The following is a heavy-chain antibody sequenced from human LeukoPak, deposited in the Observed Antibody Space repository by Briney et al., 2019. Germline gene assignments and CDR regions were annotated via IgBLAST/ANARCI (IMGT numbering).Heavy chain of an antibody. CDR3: AKDWASVDWLLDY. CDR1: GFTFSSYG. J-gene: IGHJ4*02. V-gene: IGHV3-30*02. D-gene: IGHD3-9*01. CDR2: IRYDGSNK. Sequence: PWGSLRLSCAASGFTFSSYGMHWVRQAPGKGLEWVAFIRYDGSNKYYADSVKGRFTISRDNSKNTLYLQMNSLRAEDTAVYYCAKDWASVDWLLDYWGQGTLVTVSS.